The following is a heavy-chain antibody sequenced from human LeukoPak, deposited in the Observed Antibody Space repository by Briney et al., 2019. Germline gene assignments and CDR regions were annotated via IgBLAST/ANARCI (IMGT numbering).Heavy chain of an antibody. CDR3: TRGAGTGWRFDS. V-gene: IGHV3-21*01. Sequence: GGSLRLSCAASGFTFSSYSMNWVRQAPGKGLEWVSSISSSSSYIYYADSVKGRFTISRDNAKNSLYLQMNSLKADDTAVYYCTRGAGTGWRFDSWGQGTLVTVSS. CDR2: ISSSSSYI. CDR1: GFTFSSYS. D-gene: IGHD6-19*01. J-gene: IGHJ4*02.